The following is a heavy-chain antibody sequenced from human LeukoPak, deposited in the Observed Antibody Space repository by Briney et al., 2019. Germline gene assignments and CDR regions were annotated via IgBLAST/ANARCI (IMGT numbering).Heavy chain of an antibody. J-gene: IGHJ6*02. CDR2: IYPGDSDT. V-gene: IGHV5-51*01. CDR3: ARHGVDTAMAYYYYYGMDV. D-gene: IGHD5-18*01. CDR1: GYSFTSYW. Sequence: GESLKISCQGSGYSFTSYWIGWVRQMPGKGLEWMGIIYPGDSDTRYSPSFQGQVTISADKSISTAYLQWSSLKASDTAMYYCARHGVDTAMAYYYYYGMDVRGQGTTVTVSS.